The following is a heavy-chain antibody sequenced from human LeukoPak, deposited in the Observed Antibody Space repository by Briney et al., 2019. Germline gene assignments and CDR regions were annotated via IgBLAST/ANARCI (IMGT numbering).Heavy chain of an antibody. CDR2: INHSGST. CDR1: GGSFSGYY. J-gene: IGHJ4*02. V-gene: IGHV4-34*01. D-gene: IGHD2-15*01. CDR3: ARGLSAIVY. Sequence: SETLSLTCAVYGGSFSGYYWSWIRQPPGKELEWIGEINHSGSTNYNPSLKSRVTISVDTSKNQFSLKLSSVTAADTAVYYCARGLSAIVYWGQGTLVTVSS.